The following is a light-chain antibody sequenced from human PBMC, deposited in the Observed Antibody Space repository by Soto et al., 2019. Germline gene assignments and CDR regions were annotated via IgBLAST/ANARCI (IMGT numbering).Light chain of an antibody. CDR2: GAF. J-gene: IGKJ2*01. CDR1: QSVSNTY. V-gene: IGKV3-20*01. Sequence: EIVLTQSPGTLSLSPGERATLSCRASQSVSNTYLTWYQQKPGQAPRLLIYGAFSRATGIPDRFSGYGSGTDFTLTITRLEPEDFAVYYCQQYGSSFTFGQGTKLQIK. CDR3: QQYGSSFT.